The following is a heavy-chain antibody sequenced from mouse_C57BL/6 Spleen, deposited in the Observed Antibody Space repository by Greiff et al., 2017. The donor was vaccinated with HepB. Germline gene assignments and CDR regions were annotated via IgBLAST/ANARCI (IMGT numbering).Heavy chain of an antibody. V-gene: IGHV1-54*01. CDR1: GYAFTNYL. CDR3: AKGIYYDYSFAY. D-gene: IGHD2-4*01. J-gene: IGHJ3*01. Sequence: QVQLQQSGAELVRPGTSVKVSCKASGYAFTNYLIEWVKQRPGQGLEWIGVINPGSGGTNYNEKFKGKATLTADKSSSTAYMQLSSLTSEDSAVYFCAKGIYYDYSFAYWGQGTLVTVSA. CDR2: INPGSGGT.